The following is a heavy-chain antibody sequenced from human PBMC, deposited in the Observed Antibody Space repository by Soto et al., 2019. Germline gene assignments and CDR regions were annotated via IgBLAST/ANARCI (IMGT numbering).Heavy chain of an antibody. CDR3: ASRDPGTSVDY. Sequence: SETLAISCAVSGGSFTSNNGWTWVRQPPGQGLEWIGEIYRTGSTNYNPSLKSRVTISLDKSENQFSLKVTSLTAADTAVYYCASRDPGTSVDYWGQGTLVTVSS. CDR2: IYRTGST. V-gene: IGHV4-4*02. J-gene: IGHJ4*02. D-gene: IGHD1-7*01. CDR1: GGSFTSNNG.